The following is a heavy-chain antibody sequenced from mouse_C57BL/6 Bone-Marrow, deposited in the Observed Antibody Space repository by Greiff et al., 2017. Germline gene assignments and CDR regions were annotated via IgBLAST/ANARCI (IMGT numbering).Heavy chain of an antibody. Sequence: QVQLQQPVAELVKPGASVKMSCTASGYTFTSYWITWVKQRPGQGLEWIGDIYPGSGSTNYNEKFKSKATLTVDTSSSTAYLQLSSLTSEDSAVYYCARPYYSNYWYFDVWGTGTTVTVSS. CDR1: GYTFTSYW. D-gene: IGHD2-5*01. V-gene: IGHV1-55*01. CDR3: ARPYYSNYWYFDV. CDR2: IYPGSGST. J-gene: IGHJ1*03.